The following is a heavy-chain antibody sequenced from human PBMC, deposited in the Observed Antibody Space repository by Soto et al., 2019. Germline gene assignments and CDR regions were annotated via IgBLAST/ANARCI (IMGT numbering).Heavy chain of an antibody. CDR1: GFTFRTYA. D-gene: IGHD6-19*01. V-gene: IGHV3-23*01. Sequence: PGGSLRLSCAASGFTFRTYAMGLVRQAPGKGLEWVSVMSNSGDETYYADSVKGRFTISRDNFQNTLYLQLSSLRADDTAVYYCAKDAARTSGWYYFDFWGQGTLVTVSS. CDR3: AKDAARTSGWYYFDF. CDR2: MSNSGDET. J-gene: IGHJ4*02.